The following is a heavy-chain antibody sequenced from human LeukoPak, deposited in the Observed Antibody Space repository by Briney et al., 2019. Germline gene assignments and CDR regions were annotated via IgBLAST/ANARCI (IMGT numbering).Heavy chain of an antibody. D-gene: IGHD6-13*01. V-gene: IGHV1-18*01. CDR1: GCTFSSYG. CDR2: ISAYNGDT. J-gene: IGHJ4*02. Sequence: ASVKVSCKASGCTFSSYGISWVRQAPGQGLEWMGWISAYNGDTNYAQNLQGRVSMTTDTSTSTAYMELRSLRSDDTAVYYCARDLNTNSWYQAYWGQGTLVIVSS. CDR3: ARDLNTNSWYQAY.